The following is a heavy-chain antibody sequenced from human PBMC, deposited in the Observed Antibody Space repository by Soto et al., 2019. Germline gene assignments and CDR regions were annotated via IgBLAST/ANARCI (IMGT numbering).Heavy chain of an antibody. Sequence: SETLSLTCSVSGASISDYYWTWIRQPAGKGLEWIGLIFTSGTANYNPSLKSRVTMSVDTSKNHISLKLSSVTAADTAVYFCAALAGSWYWFDPWGQGTLVTVSS. CDR3: AALAGSWYWFDP. J-gene: IGHJ5*02. V-gene: IGHV4-4*07. D-gene: IGHD6-13*01. CDR1: GASISDYY. CDR2: IFTSGTA.